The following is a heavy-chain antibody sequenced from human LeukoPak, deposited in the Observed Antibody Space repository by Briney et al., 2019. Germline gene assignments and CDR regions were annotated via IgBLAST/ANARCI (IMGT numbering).Heavy chain of an antibody. V-gene: IGHV3-73*01. CDR2: IRSKANSYAT. Sequence: PGGSLKLSCAASGFTFSGSAMHWVRQASGKGLEWVGRIRSKANSYATAYAASVKGRFTISRDDSKNTAYLQMNSLKTEDTAVYYCTRHTEWEGGYYCYYMDVWGKGTTVTVSS. J-gene: IGHJ6*03. D-gene: IGHD1-26*01. CDR3: TRHTEWEGGYYCYYMDV. CDR1: GFTFSGSA.